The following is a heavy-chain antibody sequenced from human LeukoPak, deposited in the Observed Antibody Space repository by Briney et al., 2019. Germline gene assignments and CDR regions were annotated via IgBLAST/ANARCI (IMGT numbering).Heavy chain of an antibody. Sequence: SETPSLTCAVYSGSFSGYYWSWIRQPPGKGLEWIGEINPSGSTNCNPSLKSRVSISVDTSKNQFSLKLSSVTAADTAVYHCARALWFGDTPPGYWGQGPLVTVSS. CDR1: SGSFSGYY. CDR2: INPSGST. D-gene: IGHD3-10*01. CDR3: ARALWFGDTPPGY. V-gene: IGHV4-34*01. J-gene: IGHJ4*02.